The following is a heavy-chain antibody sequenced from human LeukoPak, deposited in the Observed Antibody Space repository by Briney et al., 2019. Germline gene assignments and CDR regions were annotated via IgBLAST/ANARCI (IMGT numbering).Heavy chain of an antibody. CDR1: GYTFTAYY. J-gene: IGHJ5*02. D-gene: IGHD1-26*01. CDR2: INPNSGDT. CDR3: AKLGIGSTTRAWFDP. Sequence: GASVKVSCKASGYTFTAYYIHWVRQAPGQGLEWMGRINPNSGDTNYSQKFQVSVTLTRDTSIKTAYMELSRMRSDDTAVYYCAKLGIGSTTRAWFDPWGQGTLVTVSS. V-gene: IGHV1-2*06.